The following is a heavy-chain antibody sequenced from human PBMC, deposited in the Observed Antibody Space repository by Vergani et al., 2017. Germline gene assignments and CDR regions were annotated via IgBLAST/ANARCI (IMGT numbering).Heavy chain of an antibody. CDR2: IYSGGST. CDR1: GFTVSSNY. CDR3: ARGAGYSSSRYIYFQH. J-gene: IGHJ1*01. V-gene: IGHV3-66*02. D-gene: IGHD6-13*01. Sequence: EVQLVESGGGLVQPGGSLRLSCAASGFTVSSNYMSWVRQAPGKGLEWVSVIYSGGSTYYADSVKGRFTISRDNSKNTLYLQMNSLRAEDTAVYYCARGAGYSSSRYIYFQHWGQGTLVTVSA.